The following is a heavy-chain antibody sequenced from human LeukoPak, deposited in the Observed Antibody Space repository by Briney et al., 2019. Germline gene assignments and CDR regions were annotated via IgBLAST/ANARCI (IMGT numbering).Heavy chain of an antibody. CDR2: IIPMFGTA. J-gene: IGHJ6*03. D-gene: IGHD4/OR15-4a*01. CDR1: GGTFSSYE. V-gene: IGHV1-69*06. CDR3: ARVMDTGYGGKLLGYYYYMDV. Sequence: SVKVSCKASGGTFSSYEISWVRQAPGQGLEWMGGIIPMFGTAKYAQKFQGRVTITADKSTSTAYMELSSLRSEDTAVYYCARVMDTGYGGKLLGYYYYMDVWGKGTTVTVSS.